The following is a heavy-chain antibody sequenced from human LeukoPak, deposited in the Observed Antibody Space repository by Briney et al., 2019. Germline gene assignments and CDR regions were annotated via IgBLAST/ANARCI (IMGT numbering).Heavy chain of an antibody. CDR2: MNPNSGNT. V-gene: IGHV1-8*01. Sequence: GASVKVSCKASGYTFTSYDINWVRQATGQGLEWMGWMNPNSGNTGYAQKFQGRVTMTRDTSISTAYMELSRLRSDDTAVYYCARDPGAHTTFGPDYWGQGTLVTVSS. CDR1: GYTFTSYD. J-gene: IGHJ4*02. CDR3: ARDPGAHTTFGPDY. D-gene: IGHD3-16*01.